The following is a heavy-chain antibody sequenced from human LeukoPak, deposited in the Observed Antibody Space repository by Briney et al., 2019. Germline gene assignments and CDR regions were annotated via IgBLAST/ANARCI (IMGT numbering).Heavy chain of an antibody. CDR1: GYTFTSYD. D-gene: IGHD6-13*01. CDR2: MNPNSGNT. CDR3: ARDAYSSSHRYHY. J-gene: IGHJ4*02. Sequence: ASVKVSCKASGYTFTSYDINWVRQATGQGLEWMGWMNPNSGNTGYAQKFQGRVTITRNTSISTAYMELSSLRSDDTAVYYCARDAYSSSHRYHYWGQGTLVTVSS. V-gene: IGHV1-8*03.